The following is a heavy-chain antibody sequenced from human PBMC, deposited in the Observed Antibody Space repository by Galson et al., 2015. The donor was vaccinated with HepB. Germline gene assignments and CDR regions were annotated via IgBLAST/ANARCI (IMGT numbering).Heavy chain of an antibody. CDR3: AKNAGRWESFDS. J-gene: IGHJ4*02. V-gene: IGHV3-23*01. CDR1: GFTFSSYA. CDR2: ISGTGDTT. Sequence: SLRLSCAASGFTFSSYAMNWVRQAPGKGLEWVSVISGTGDTTYYTDSVKGRFTISRDNAKNTLYLQLNSLRADDTAVYYCAKNAGRWESFDSWGQGTLVTVSS. D-gene: IGHD1-26*01.